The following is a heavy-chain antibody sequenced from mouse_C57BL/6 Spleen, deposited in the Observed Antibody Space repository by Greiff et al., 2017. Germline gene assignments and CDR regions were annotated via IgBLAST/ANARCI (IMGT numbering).Heavy chain of an antibody. CDR1: GYTFTSYT. CDR2: INPSSGYT. Sequence: QVQLQQSGAELARPGASVKMSCKASGYTFTSYTMHWVKQRPGQGLEWIGYINPSSGYTKYNQKIKDKATLTADKSSSTAYMQLSSLTSEDSAVYYCARSNGSPMDYWGQGTSVTVSS. V-gene: IGHV1-4*01. J-gene: IGHJ4*01. D-gene: IGHD2-2*01. CDR3: ARSNGSPMDY.